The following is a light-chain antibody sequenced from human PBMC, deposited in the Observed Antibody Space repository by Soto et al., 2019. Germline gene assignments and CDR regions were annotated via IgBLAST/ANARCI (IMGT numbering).Light chain of an antibody. CDR3: QHYNSYSEA. CDR1: QTISSR. CDR2: KAS. J-gene: IGKJ1*01. V-gene: IGKV1-5*03. Sequence: DIQMTQSPSTLSGTVGERVTISCRASQTISSRLAWYQQKPGKAPKLLIYKASTLKSGIPSRFSGSGSGTEFTLTISSLQPDDFATDYCQHYNSYSEAFGQGTKVDIK.